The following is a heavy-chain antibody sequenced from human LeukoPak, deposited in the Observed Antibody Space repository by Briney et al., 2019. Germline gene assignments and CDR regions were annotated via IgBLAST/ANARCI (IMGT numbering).Heavy chain of an antibody. CDR3: ARPVRMGAYYFDY. J-gene: IGHJ4*02. D-gene: IGHD3-16*01. CDR1: GFTFSSYA. CDR2: ISSNGGST. V-gene: IGHV3-64D*06. Sequence: PGGSLRLSCSASGFTFSSYAMHWVRQAPGKGLEYVSAISSNGGSTYYADSVKGRFTISRDNSKNTLYLQMSSLRAEDTAVYYCARPVRMGAYYFDYWGQGTLVTVSS.